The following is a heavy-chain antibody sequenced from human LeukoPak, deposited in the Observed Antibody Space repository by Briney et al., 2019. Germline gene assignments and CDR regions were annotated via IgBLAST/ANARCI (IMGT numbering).Heavy chain of an antibody. CDR2: MYYSGST. V-gene: IGHV4-59*01. CDR1: GGSISSYY. J-gene: IGHJ6*04. Sequence: PSETLSLTCTVSGGSISSYYWSWIRQPPGKGLEWIGYMYYSGSTNYNPSLKSRVTISVDTSKNQFSLKLSSVTAADTAVYYCAREEGSGWPMDVWGKGTTVTVSS. D-gene: IGHD6-19*01. CDR3: AREEGSGWPMDV.